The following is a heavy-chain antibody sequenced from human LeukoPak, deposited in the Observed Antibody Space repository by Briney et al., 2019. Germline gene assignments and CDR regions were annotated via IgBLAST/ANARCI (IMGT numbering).Heavy chain of an antibody. CDR3: ARDFCGY. CDR1: GFTFSSYA. V-gene: IGHV3-30*04. Sequence: SGGSLRLSCAASGFTFSSYAMHWVRQAPGKGLEWVAVISYDGSNKYYADSVKGRFTISRDNSKNTLYLQMNSLRAEDTAVYYCARDFCGYWGQGTLVTVSS. D-gene: IGHD2/OR15-2a*01. J-gene: IGHJ4*02. CDR2: ISYDGSNK.